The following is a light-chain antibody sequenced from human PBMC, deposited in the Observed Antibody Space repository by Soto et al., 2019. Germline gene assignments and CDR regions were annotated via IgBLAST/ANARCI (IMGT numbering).Light chain of an antibody. V-gene: IGLV2-11*01. CDR3: CSYAHTHVV. Sequence: QSALTQPRSVSGSPGQSVTISCTGTSSDVGAYNYVSWYQHHPGKAPKLMIYDVIERPSGVPDRFSGSKSGNTASLTISGLQAEDEADYYCCSYAHTHVVFGGGTKVTVL. J-gene: IGLJ2*01. CDR1: SSDVGAYNY. CDR2: DVI.